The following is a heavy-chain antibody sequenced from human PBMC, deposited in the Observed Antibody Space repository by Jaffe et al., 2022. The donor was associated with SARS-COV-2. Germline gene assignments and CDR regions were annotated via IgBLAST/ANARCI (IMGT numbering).Heavy chain of an antibody. V-gene: IGHV3-23*01. CDR2: ISGSGGST. J-gene: IGHJ6*02. CDR1: GFTFSSYA. CDR3: AGPGDEGGHRRRANYYYYYGMDV. D-gene: IGHD5-18*01. Sequence: EVQLLESGGGLVQPGGSLRLSCAASGFTFSSYAMSWVRQAPGKGLEWVSAISGSGGSTYYADSVKGRFTISRDNSKNTLYLQMNSLRAEDTAVYYCAGPGDEGGHRRRANYYYYYGMDVWGQGTTVTVSS.